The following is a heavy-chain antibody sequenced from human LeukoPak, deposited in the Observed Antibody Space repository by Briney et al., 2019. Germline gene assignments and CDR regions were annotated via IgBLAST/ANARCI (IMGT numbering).Heavy chain of an antibody. V-gene: IGHV3-9*01. J-gene: IGHJ4*02. CDR3: AKDRRPNYYDSSGYFVY. CDR1: GFTFDDYA. Sequence: GGSLRLSCAAAGFTFDDYAMHWVRQAPGKGLEWVSGISWNSGSIGYADSVKGRFTISRDNAKTSLYLQMNSLRAEDTALYYCAKDRRPNYYDSSGYFVYWGQGTLVTVSS. CDR2: ISWNSGSI. D-gene: IGHD3-22*01.